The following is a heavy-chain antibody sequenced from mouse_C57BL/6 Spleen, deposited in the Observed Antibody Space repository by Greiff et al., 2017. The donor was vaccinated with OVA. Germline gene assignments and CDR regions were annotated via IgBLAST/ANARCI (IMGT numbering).Heavy chain of an antibody. CDR3: ARRVVTTRFSYWYFDV. Sequence: QVQLQQSGAELVMPGASVKLSCKASGYTFTSYWMHWVKQRPGQGLEWIGEIDPSDSYTNYNQKFKGKSTLTVDKSSSTAYMQLSSLTSEDSAVYYCARRVVTTRFSYWYFDVWGTGTTVTVSS. CDR1: GYTFTSYW. D-gene: IGHD2-3*01. V-gene: IGHV1-69*01. J-gene: IGHJ1*03. CDR2: IDPSDSYT.